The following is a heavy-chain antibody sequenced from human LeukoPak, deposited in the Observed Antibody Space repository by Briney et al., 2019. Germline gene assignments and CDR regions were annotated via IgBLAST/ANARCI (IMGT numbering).Heavy chain of an antibody. CDR3: ARGFCSSTSCYLGCYYYYYLYF. J-gene: IGHJ6*03. CDR1: GFTFSSYS. D-gene: IGHD2-2*01. CDR2: ISTICSNI. Sequence: GGSLRLSCAASGFTFSSYSMNWVRQAPGKGLEWMAAISTICSNIYYADTVKGRVTISRDNAKNSLYLQMNSLRAEDTAVYYCARGFCSSTSCYLGCYYYYYLYFWGKGTRVIVS. V-gene: IGHV3-21*01.